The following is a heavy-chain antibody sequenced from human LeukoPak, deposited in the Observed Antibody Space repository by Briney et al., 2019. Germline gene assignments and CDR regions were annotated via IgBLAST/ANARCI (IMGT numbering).Heavy chain of an antibody. CDR2: IYHSGST. J-gene: IGHJ4*02. V-gene: IGHV4-30-2*01. D-gene: IGHD3-10*01. Sequence: SQTLSLTCAVSGGSISSGGYSWSWIRQPPGKGLEWIGYIYHSGSTYYNPSLKSRVTISVDRSKNQFSLKLSSVTAADTAVYYCARVLLWFGELPVFDYWGQGTLVTVSS. CDR3: ARVLLWFGELPVFDY. CDR1: GGSISSGGYS.